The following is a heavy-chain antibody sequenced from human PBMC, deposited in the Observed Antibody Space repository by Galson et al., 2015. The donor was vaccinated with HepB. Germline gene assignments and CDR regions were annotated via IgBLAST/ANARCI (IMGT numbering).Heavy chain of an antibody. J-gene: IGHJ4*02. Sequence: SLRLSCAASGFTFSSYSLDWVRQAPGKGLEWVAGISSDGSNKYYADSVKGRFSISRDKSKNTLYLQMNSLRTEDTAVYYCAREPRTRRYYYDSSTYGPVDYWGQGSLVTVSS. D-gene: IGHD3-22*01. CDR1: GFTFSSYS. CDR2: ISSDGSNK. CDR3: AREPRTRRYYYDSSTYGPVDY. V-gene: IGHV3-30-3*01.